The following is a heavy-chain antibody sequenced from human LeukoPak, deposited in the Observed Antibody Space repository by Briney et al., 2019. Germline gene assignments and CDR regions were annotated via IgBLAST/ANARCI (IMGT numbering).Heavy chain of an antibody. CDR2: LYSGGST. CDR1: GFTVSRNY. Sequence: GGSLRLSCAASGFTVSRNYMSWVRQAPGKGQEWVSVLYSGGSTNYADSVKGRFTISRDNSKNTLYLQMNSLRAEDTAVYYCARVRDYYDSRGYYFEYFDHWGQGTLVTVSS. J-gene: IGHJ1*01. D-gene: IGHD3-22*01. V-gene: IGHV3-53*01. CDR3: ARVRDYYDSRGYYFEYFDH.